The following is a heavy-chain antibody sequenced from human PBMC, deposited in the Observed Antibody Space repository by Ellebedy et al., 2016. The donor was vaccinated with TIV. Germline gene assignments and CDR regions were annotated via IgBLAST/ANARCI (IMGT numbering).Heavy chain of an antibody. D-gene: IGHD4-17*01. CDR2: INQDGSDK. CDR1: GFTFSSYW. CDR3: ATDGSYGDYRSPTHAFVM. V-gene: IGHV3-7*01. J-gene: IGHJ3*02. Sequence: GGSLRLSCAAPGFTFSSYWMSWVRQTPGKGLEWVANINQDGSDKYYVDSVKGRFTIARDNAKNSLYLQMSSLRVEDTAVYYCATDGSYGDYRSPTHAFVMWGQGTMVAVSS.